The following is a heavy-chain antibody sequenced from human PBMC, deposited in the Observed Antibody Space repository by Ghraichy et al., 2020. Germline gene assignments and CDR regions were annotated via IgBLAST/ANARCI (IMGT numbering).Heavy chain of an antibody. CDR1: GFTLRTYW. CDR2: ISGDGSVV. J-gene: IGHJ6*02. CDR3: ARKGGRRGGSDCSICGMDV. Sequence: GGSLRLSCTASGFTLRTYWMHWVRQGPEKGLVSVAHISGDGSVVNYEASVEGRFTVSRDTAKHTVYLKKDSLRADDMGVYYCARKGGRRGGSDCSICGMDVWGQATTVTVSS. V-gene: IGHV3-74*01. D-gene: IGHD2-21*02.